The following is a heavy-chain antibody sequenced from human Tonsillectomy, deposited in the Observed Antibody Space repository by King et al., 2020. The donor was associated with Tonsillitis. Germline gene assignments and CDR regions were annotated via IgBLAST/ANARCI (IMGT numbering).Heavy chain of an antibody. J-gene: IGHJ6*02. CDR2: IKQDGSEK. CDR1: GFTFSRYW. D-gene: IGHD3-22*01. V-gene: IGHV3-7*04. CDR3: VRVAPYYYDSSCFYYGLSERRGMDV. Sequence: VQLVESGGGLVQPGGSLRLSCAASGFTFSRYWMNWVRQAPGKGLEWVANIKQDGSEKYYVDSVKGRFTISRDNAENSLYLQMNSLRGEDTAVYYCVRVAPYYYDSSCFYYGLSERRGMDVWGQGTTVTVSS.